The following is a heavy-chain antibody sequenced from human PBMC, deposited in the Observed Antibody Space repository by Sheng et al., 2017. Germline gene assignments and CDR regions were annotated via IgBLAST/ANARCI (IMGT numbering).Heavy chain of an antibody. CDR2: IYSDGTT. CDR1: GFTVSVNY. J-gene: IGHJ3*02. Sequence: EVQLVESGGGLVQPGGSLRLSCAASGFTVSVNYLNWVRQAPGKGLDWVSIIYSDGTTYYADSVKGRFTFSRDNSKNTLYLQMNSLRAEDTAVYYCARDSRKGAFDIWGQWTMVTVSS. CDR3: ARDSRKGAFDI. V-gene: IGHV3-53*01.